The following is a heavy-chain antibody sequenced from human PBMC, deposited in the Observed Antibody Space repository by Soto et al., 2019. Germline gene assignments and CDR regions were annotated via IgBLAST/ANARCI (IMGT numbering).Heavy chain of an antibody. CDR1: GGSFSGYY. D-gene: IGHD1-26*01. CDR2: INPSGST. Sequence: QVQLQQWGAGLLKPSETLSLTCAVYGGSFSGYYWSWIRQPPGKVLEWIGEINPSGSTNYNPSLKSRDTISVDTSKNQFYLKLSSVTAADTAVYYCAREVGATRRSGWYFDLWGRGTLVTVSS. J-gene: IGHJ2*01. V-gene: IGHV4-34*01. CDR3: AREVGATRRSGWYFDL.